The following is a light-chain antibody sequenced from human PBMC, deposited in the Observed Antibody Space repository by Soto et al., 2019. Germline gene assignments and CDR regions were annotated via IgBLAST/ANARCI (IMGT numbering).Light chain of an antibody. CDR1: TSDVGDYNY. CDR3: TSYLGSNNLV. J-gene: IGLJ2*01. V-gene: IGLV2-8*01. CDR2: AVT. Sequence: QSALTQPPSAAGSPGQSVTISCTGTTSDVGDYNYVSWYQQHPGKAPKLLIYAVTKRPSGVPDRFSGSKSGNTASLTVSGLQAEDEADYYCTSYLGSNNLVFGGGTQLTVL.